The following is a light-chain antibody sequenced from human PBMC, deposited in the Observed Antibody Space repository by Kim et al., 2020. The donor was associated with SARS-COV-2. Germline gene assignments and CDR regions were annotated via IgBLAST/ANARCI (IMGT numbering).Light chain of an antibody. CDR2: GRN. V-gene: IGLV3-19*01. CDR3: QSRDSGGNVV. J-gene: IGLJ2*01. CDR1: SLRTYY. Sequence: SSELTQDPVVSVALGQTVTITCQGDSLRTYYATWYQQKPRQAPVLVIYGRNNRPSGIPDRFSGSGSGNTASLTISGSQAGDEADFYCQSRDSGGNVVFGGGTQLTVL.